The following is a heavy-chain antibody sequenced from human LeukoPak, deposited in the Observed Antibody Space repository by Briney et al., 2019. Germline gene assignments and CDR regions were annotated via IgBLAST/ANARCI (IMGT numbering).Heavy chain of an antibody. J-gene: IGHJ4*02. CDR2: SGST. CDR3: ARGQYCSTTTCYSARRYFDF. D-gene: IGHD2-2*01. Sequence: SGSTNSNSSLRSRVAISLDTSKNQFSLRLTSVTAADTAVYYCARGQYCSTTTCYSARRYFDFWGQGTLVTVSS. V-gene: IGHV4-34*01.